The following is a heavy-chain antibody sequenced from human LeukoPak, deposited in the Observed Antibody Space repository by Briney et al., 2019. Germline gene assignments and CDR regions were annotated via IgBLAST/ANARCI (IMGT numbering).Heavy chain of an antibody. CDR1: GFTFSSYA. V-gene: IGHV3-23*01. Sequence: PGGSLRLSCAASGFTFSSYAMSWVRQAPGKGLEWVAAISGSGGSTYYADSVKGRFTISRDNSRNTLYLQMNSLRAEDTAVYYCAKDCPVVVPAARFDYWGQGTLVTVSS. J-gene: IGHJ4*02. D-gene: IGHD2-2*01. CDR3: AKDCPVVVPAARFDY. CDR2: ISGSGGST.